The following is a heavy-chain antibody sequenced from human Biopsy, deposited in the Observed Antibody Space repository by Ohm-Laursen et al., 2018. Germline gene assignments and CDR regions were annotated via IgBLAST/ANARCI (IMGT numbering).Heavy chain of an antibody. CDR2: ISYSRDT. CDR1: GGSISGSS. J-gene: IGHJ3*02. D-gene: IGHD6-19*01. Sequence: GTLSLTCAVPGGSISGSSWSWIRQAPGKGLEWIGYISYSRDTNYNPSLKSRITISVDTSKNQFSLKLTSVTAADTAVYYCAKHGSGWTGDDAFHIWGQGTMVTVSS. V-gene: IGHV4-59*08. CDR3: AKHGSGWTGDDAFHI.